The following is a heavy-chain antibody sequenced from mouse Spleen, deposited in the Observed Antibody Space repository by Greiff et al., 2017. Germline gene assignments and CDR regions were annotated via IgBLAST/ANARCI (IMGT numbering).Heavy chain of an antibody. CDR2: IDPENGDT. V-gene: IGHV14-4*01. J-gene: IGHJ1*03. CDR3: TTLSYGRYFDV. CDR1: GFNIKDDY. Sequence: VQLQQSGAELVRPGASVKLSCTASGFNIKDDYMHWVKQRPEQGLEWIGWIDPENGDTEYASKFQGKATITADTSSNTAYLQLSSLTSEDTAVYYCTTLSYGRYFDVWGTGTTVTVSS. D-gene: IGHD1-1*01.